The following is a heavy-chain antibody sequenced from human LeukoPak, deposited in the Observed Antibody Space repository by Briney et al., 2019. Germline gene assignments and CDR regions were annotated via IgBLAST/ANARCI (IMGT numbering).Heavy chain of an antibody. V-gene: IGHV5-51*03. Sequence: KPGESLKISCKGSGYSFTDYWIGWVRQMPGKGLEWMGIIYPGDSDTRYSPSFQGQVTISVDKSISTAYLQWSSLQASDTAMYYCARRRLERPERNYFDYWGQGTLVTVSS. J-gene: IGHJ4*02. CDR1: GYSFTDYW. D-gene: IGHD1-1*01. CDR2: IYPGDSDT. CDR3: ARRRLERPERNYFDY.